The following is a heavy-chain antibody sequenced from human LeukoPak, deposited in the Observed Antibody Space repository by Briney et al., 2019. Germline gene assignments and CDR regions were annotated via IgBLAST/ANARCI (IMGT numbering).Heavy chain of an antibody. CDR3: ATYYDFWSGRNDSYYYYYMDV. J-gene: IGHJ6*03. Sequence: ASVKVSCKVSGYTLTELSMHWVRQAPGKGLEWMGGFDPEDGETIYAQKFQGRVTMTEDTSTDTAYMELSSLRSEDTAVYYCATYYDFWSGRNDSYYYYYMDVWGKGTTVTVSS. D-gene: IGHD3-3*01. CDR2: FDPEDGET. V-gene: IGHV1-24*01. CDR1: GYTLTELS.